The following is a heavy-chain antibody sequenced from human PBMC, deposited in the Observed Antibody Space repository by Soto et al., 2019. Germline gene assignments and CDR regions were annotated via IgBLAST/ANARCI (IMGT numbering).Heavy chain of an antibody. D-gene: IGHD6-19*01. CDR3: AKTIVVAGNLRFDP. J-gene: IGHJ5*02. CDR1: GGSISNYY. V-gene: IGHV4-59*03. Sequence: SETLSLTWSVSGGSISNYYNFRSWLRQSPGRGLEWIGYIYYSGSTNYNPSVKSRVTISADMSKNQFSIRLSSVTAADTVIYDCAKTIVVAGNLRFDPWGQGALVTVSS. CDR2: IYYSGST.